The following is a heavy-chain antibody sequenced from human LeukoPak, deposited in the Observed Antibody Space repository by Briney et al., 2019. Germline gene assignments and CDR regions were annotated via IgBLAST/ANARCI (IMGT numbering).Heavy chain of an antibody. CDR1: GGSIGSSSYC. V-gene: IGHV4-39*01. Sequence: SETLSLTCSVSGGSIGSSSYCWGWIRQPPGKGLEWIGTICYSGSTFYNPSLKSRVTLSVDASKNQFSLKLSSVTAADTAVYYCARTENYIPEDCFDPWGQGTLVTVSS. J-gene: IGHJ5*02. CDR3: ARTENYIPEDCFDP. D-gene: IGHD5-24*01. CDR2: ICYSGST.